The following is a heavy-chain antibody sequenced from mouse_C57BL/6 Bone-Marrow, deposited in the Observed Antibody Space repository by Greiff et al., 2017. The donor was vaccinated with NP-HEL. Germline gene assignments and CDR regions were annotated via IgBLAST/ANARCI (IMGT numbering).Heavy chain of an antibody. J-gene: IGHJ4*01. CDR2: IHPNSGST. V-gene: IGHV1-64*01. CDR3: ARSLPHYYAMDY. Sequence: VQLQQSGAELVKPGASVKLSCKASGYTFTSYWMHWVKQRPGQGLEWIGMIHPNSGSTNYNEKFKSKATLTVDKASSTAYMQLSSLTSEDSAVYYCARSLPHYYAMDYWGQGTSVTVSS. CDR1: GYTFTSYW.